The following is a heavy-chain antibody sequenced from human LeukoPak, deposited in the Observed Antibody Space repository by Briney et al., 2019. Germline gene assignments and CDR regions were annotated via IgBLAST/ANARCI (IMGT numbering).Heavy chain of an antibody. CDR2: FSNSGTT. J-gene: IGHJ4*02. CDR1: GASISDYY. Sequence: PSETLSLTCTVSGASISDYYWSWIRQPPGKGLEWIGFFSNSGTTNYNPSLKSRVTMSVDTSKNQFSLKLSSVTAADTAVYYCARRGCASSWSFDYWGQGTLVTVSS. D-gene: IGHD6-13*01. V-gene: IGHV4-59*08. CDR3: ARRGCASSWSFDY.